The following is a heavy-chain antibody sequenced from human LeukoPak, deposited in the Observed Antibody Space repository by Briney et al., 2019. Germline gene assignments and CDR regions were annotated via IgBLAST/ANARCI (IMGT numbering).Heavy chain of an antibody. CDR2: ISPDDSDT. CDR1: GYSFISYW. CDR3: ARHPEMATIVLFDY. Sequence: GESLKISCKASGYSFISYWIGWVRQVPGKGLEWVGIISPDDSDTTYSPSFQGQVTISADKSISTAYLQWSSLKASDTAMYYCARHPEMATIVLFDYWGQGTLVTVSS. D-gene: IGHD5-24*01. V-gene: IGHV5-51*01. J-gene: IGHJ4*02.